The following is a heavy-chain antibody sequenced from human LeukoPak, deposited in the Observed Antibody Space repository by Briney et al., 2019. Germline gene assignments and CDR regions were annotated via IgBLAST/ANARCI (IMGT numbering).Heavy chain of an antibody. Sequence: SETLSLTCTVSGGSISSYYCSRIRQPPGKGLEWIGYIYYSGSTNYNPSLKSRVTISVDTSKNQFSLKLSSVTAADTAVYYCAAYDYYDSRYFDYWGQGTLVTVSS. CDR3: AAYDYYDSRYFDY. D-gene: IGHD3-22*01. V-gene: IGHV4-59*01. CDR2: IYYSGST. CDR1: GGSISSYY. J-gene: IGHJ4*02.